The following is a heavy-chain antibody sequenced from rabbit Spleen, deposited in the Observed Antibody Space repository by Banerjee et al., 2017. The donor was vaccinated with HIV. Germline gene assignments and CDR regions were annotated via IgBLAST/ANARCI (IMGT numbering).Heavy chain of an antibody. CDR3: ARDLVAVIGWNFNL. Sequence: QSLEESGGGLVQPEGSLTLTCTASGISFGISDYMCWVRQAPGKGLEWIACIDAGSSDFTYHASWAKGRFTISKTSSTTVTLQATSLTAADTATYFCARDLVAVIGWNFNLWGPGTLVTVS. J-gene: IGHJ4*01. V-gene: IGHV1S40*01. CDR1: GISFGISDY. CDR2: IDAGSSDFT. D-gene: IGHD1-1*01.